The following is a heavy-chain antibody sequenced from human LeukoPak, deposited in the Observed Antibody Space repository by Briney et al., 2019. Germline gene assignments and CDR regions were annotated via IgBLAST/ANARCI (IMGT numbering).Heavy chain of an antibody. CDR3: ARRVAAVGYFDY. J-gene: IGHJ4*02. Sequence: GESLKISCEGSGYSFTSYWIAWVRQMPGKGPEWMGIIYPGDSDTRYNPSFQGQVTISADKSISTAYLQWSSLKASDTAIYYCARRVAAVGYFDYWGQGTLVTVSS. CDR2: IYPGDSDT. CDR1: GYSFTSYW. D-gene: IGHD6-13*01. V-gene: IGHV5-51*01.